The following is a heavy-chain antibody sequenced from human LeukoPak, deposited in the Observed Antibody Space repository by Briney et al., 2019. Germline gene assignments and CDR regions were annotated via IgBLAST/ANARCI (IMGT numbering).Heavy chain of an antibody. CDR3: ARGGSGSYFSWLDP. V-gene: IGHV1-2*02. CDR1: GYTFTGYY. Sequence: ASVKVSCKASGYTFTGYYIHWVRQAPGQGLECMGWINPNSGGTNYAQKFQGRVTMTRDTSISTAYMELSRLRSDDTAVYYCARGGSGSYFSWLDPWGQGTLVTISS. CDR2: INPNSGGT. D-gene: IGHD3-10*01. J-gene: IGHJ5*02.